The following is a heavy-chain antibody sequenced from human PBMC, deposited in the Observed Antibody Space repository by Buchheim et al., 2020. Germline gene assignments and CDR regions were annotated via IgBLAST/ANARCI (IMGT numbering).Heavy chain of an antibody. CDR2: IYTSGST. V-gene: IGHV4-61*02. Sequence: QVQLQESGPGLVKPSQTLSLTCTVSGGSISSGTYCWTWIRQPAGKGLEWIGRIYTSGSTNYNPSLKSRVTMSLDTSNNQFSLKLSSVTAADTAVYYCARRTPSGSYNYFDYWGQGTL. D-gene: IGHD1-26*01. CDR1: GGSISSGTYC. CDR3: ARRTPSGSYNYFDY. J-gene: IGHJ4*02.